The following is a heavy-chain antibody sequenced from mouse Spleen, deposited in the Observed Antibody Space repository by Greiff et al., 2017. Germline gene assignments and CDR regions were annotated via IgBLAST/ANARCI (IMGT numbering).Heavy chain of an antibody. Sequence: QVQLQQPGAELVRPGASVKLSCKASGYTFTSYWINWVKQRPGQGLEWIGNIYPSDSYTNYNQKFKDKATLTVDKSSSTAYMQLSSPTSEDSAVYYCTRSGVRRYFDVWGAGTTVTVSS. CDR2: IYPSDSYT. D-gene: IGHD2-14*01. V-gene: IGHV1-69*02. CDR3: TRSGVRRYFDV. J-gene: IGHJ1*01. CDR1: GYTFTSYW.